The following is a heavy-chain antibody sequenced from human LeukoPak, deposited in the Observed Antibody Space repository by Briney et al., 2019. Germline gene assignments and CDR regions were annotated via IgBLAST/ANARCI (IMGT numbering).Heavy chain of an antibody. D-gene: IGHD6-13*01. CDR1: GFTFSTYE. CDR2: ITSSGSGV. CDR3: ARTPSSSSSWH. V-gene: IGHV3-48*03. Sequence: GGSLRLSRAASGFTFSTYEMNWVRQALGKGLEWLSYITSSGSGVHYADSVKGRFTISRDNAENSLYLQMNSLRADDTAVYYCARTPSSSSSWHWGRGTLVTVSS. J-gene: IGHJ4*02.